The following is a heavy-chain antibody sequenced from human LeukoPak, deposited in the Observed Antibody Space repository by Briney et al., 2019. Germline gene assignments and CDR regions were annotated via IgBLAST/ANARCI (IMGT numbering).Heavy chain of an antibody. J-gene: IGHJ6*02. D-gene: IGHD3-9*01. V-gene: IGHV3-30*02. CDR2: IRYDGSNK. Sequence: GGSLRLSCAASGFTFSSYGMHWVRQAPGKGLEWVAFIRYDGSNKYYADSVKGRFTISRDNSKNTLYLQMNSLRAEDTAVYYCARDSRYDILTGYYYYYYGMDVWGQGATVTVSS. CDR1: GFTFSSYG. CDR3: ARDSRYDILTGYYYYYYGMDV.